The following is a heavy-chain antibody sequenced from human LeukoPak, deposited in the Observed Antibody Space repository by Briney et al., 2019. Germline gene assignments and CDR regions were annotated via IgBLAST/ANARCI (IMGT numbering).Heavy chain of an antibody. J-gene: IGHJ4*02. V-gene: IGHV3-21*01. D-gene: IGHD3-22*01. Sequence: GGSLRLSCAASGFTFSNAWMSWVRQAPGKGLEWVSSISSSSSYIYYADSVKGRFTISRDNAKNSLYLQMNSLRAEDTAVYYCARLYDGSAYHADHFDYWGQGTLVIVSS. CDR1: GFTFSNAW. CDR2: ISSSSSYI. CDR3: ARLYDGSAYHADHFDY.